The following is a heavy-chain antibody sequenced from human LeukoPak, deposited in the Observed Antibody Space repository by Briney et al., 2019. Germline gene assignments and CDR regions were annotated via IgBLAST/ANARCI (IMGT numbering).Heavy chain of an antibody. J-gene: IGHJ3*02. V-gene: IGHV3-7*01. CDR3: ARDSSPRISGSTWYYDAFDI. CDR2: INRDGSDK. Sequence: GGSLRLSCAASGFTFSNYWMTWVRQTPGKGLEWVANINRDGSDKHYLDSVEGRFIISRDNAKNSLYLQMNSLRAEATAVYYCARDSSPRISGSTWYYDAFDIWGQGTMVTASS. D-gene: IGHD6-13*01. CDR1: GFTFSNYW.